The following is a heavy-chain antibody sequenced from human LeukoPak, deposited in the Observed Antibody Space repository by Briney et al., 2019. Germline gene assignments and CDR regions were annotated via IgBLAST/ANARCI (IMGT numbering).Heavy chain of an antibody. V-gene: IGHV1-2*02. CDR2: INPNSGGT. J-gene: IGHJ4*02. D-gene: IGHD4-17*01. CDR1: GYTFTGYY. Sequence: SVKVSCKASGYTFTGYYMHWVRQAPGQGLEWMGWINPNSGGTNYAQKFQGRVTMTGDTSISTAYMELSRLRSDDTAVYYCARSHTVTTYAPSYWGQGTLVTVSS. CDR3: ARSHTVTTYAPSY.